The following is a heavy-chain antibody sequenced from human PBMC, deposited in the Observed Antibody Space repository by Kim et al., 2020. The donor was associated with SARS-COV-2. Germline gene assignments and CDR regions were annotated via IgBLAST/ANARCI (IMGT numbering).Heavy chain of an antibody. V-gene: IGHV3-7*03. D-gene: IGHD4-17*01. CDR2: K. Sequence: KYYVESVKDGFTISRDNAKNSLYLQMNGLRAEDTAVYYCARDGDYGGFDYWGQGTLVTVSS. J-gene: IGHJ4*02. CDR3: ARDGDYGGFDY.